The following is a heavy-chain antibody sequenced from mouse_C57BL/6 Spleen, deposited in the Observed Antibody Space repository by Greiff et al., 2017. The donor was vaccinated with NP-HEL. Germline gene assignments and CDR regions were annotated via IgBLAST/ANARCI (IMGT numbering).Heavy chain of an antibody. CDR3: ARRETTVGGFDY. CDR1: GFTFSDYG. Sequence: EVQRVESGGGLVKPGGSLKLSCAASGFTFSDYGMHWVRQAPEKGLEWVAYISSGSSTIYYADTVKGRFTISSDNAKNPLFLQMTSLRSEDKAMYYCARRETTVGGFDYWGQGTTLTVSS. D-gene: IGHD1-1*01. J-gene: IGHJ2*01. CDR2: ISSGSSTI. V-gene: IGHV5-17*01.